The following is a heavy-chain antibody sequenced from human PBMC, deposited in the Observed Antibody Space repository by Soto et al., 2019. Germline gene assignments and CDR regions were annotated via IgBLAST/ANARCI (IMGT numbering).Heavy chain of an antibody. Sequence: QVQLQESGPGLVKPSQTLSLACSVSGGSISSGGYYWTWIRQHPGKGLEWIGYIYNSGSTYYNPSLKSRVTISVDTSKNQFSLRLSSVTAADTAVYYCARTEPYLVIIDYGGQGTLVTVSS. V-gene: IGHV4-31*03. CDR2: IYNSGST. CDR3: ARTEPYLVIIDY. CDR1: GGSISSGGYY. J-gene: IGHJ4*02. D-gene: IGHD3-3*01.